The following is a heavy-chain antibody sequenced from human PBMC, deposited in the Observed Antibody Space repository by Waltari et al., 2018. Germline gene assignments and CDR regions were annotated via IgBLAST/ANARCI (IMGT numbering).Heavy chain of an antibody. J-gene: IGHJ4*02. CDR1: GGSISSSSYY. Sequence: QLQLQESGPGLVKPSETLSLTCTVSGGSISSSSYYWGWIRQPPGKGLEWIGSIYYSGGTYYNPSLKSRVTISVDTSKNQFSLKLSSVTAADTAVYYCARELTTVTTDDYWGQGTLVTVSS. V-gene: IGHV4-39*07. D-gene: IGHD4-17*01. CDR2: IYYSGGT. CDR3: ARELTTVTTDDY.